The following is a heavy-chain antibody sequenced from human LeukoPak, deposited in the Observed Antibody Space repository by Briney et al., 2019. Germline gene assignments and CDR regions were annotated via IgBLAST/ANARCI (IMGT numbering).Heavy chain of an antibody. CDR2: ISSSSSYI. J-gene: IGHJ4*02. CDR1: GFTFSSYS. Sequence: GGSLRLSCAASGFTFSSYSMNWVRQAPGKGLEWVSSISSSSSYIYYADSVKGRFTISRDNAKNSLYLQMNSLRAEDTAVYYCARDFRELDRGYYFDYWGQGTLVTVSS. D-gene: IGHD3-22*01. CDR3: ARDFRELDRGYYFDY. V-gene: IGHV3-21*01.